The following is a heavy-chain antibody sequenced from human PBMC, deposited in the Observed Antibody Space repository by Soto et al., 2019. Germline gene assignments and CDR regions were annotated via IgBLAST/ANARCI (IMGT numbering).Heavy chain of an antibody. CDR3: ARDQLYSSAWSYDDY. J-gene: IGHJ4*02. CDR2: ISGYDGNT. CDR1: GYTFTHYG. D-gene: IGHD6-19*01. Sequence: QDHLVQSGAEVKKPGASVKVSCKASGYTFTHYGISWVRQAPGQGLEWMGWISGYDGNTEYAEKLQGRVTMTTDTAASTAYMELRSLRSDDTAVYYCARDQLYSSAWSYDDYWGQGTLVPVSS. V-gene: IGHV1-18*01.